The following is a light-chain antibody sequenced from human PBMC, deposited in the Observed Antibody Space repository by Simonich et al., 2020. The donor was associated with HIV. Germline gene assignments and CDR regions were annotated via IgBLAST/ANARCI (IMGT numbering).Light chain of an antibody. CDR3: LQDYNYPRT. Sequence: DIQMTQSPSTLSASVGYRVTITCRASQSISSWSAWYQQKPGKAPKLLISAASSLQSGVPSRFSGSGSGTDFTLTISSLQPEDFATYYCLQDYNYPRTFGRGTKVDIK. V-gene: IGKV1-5*01. CDR1: QSISSW. J-gene: IGKJ1*01. CDR2: AAS.